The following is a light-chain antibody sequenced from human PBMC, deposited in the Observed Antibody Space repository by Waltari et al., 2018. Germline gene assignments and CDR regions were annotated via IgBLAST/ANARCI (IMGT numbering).Light chain of an antibody. Sequence: EIVLTQSPGTLSLSLGERAILPCRASQSGGRTLAWYQQKPGQAPRLLIYGSSNRATGIPDRFSGSGSGTDFSLTISRLEPEDFSVYYCQHYVRLPVTFGQGTRVEI. CDR2: GSS. J-gene: IGKJ1*01. CDR1: QSGGRT. CDR3: QHYVRLPVT. V-gene: IGKV3-20*01.